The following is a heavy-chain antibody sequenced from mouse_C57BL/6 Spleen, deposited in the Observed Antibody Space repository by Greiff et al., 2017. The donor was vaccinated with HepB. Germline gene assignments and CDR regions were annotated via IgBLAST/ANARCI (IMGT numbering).Heavy chain of an antibody. V-gene: IGHV1-62-2*01. CDR1: GYTFTEYT. J-gene: IGHJ1*03. D-gene: IGHD2-5*01. CDR3: ARHEEAPYSNYWYFDV. CDR2: FYPGSGSI. Sequence: VMLVESGAELVKPGASVKLSCKASGYTFTEYTIHWVKQRSGQGLEWIGWFYPGSGSIKYNEKFKDKATLTADKSSSTVYMELSRLTSEDSAVYFCARHEEAPYSNYWYFDVWGTGTTVTVSS.